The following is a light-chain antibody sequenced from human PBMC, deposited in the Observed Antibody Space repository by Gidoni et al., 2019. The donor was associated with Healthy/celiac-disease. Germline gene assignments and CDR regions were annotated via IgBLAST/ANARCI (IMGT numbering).Light chain of an antibody. CDR2: RNN. J-gene: IGLJ3*02. CDR1: SSNSGSNY. V-gene: IGLV1-47*01. Sequence: QSVLTQQPSASGTPGRRVTTPCSGSSSNSGSNYVYWYQQLPGTAPKLLIYRNNPRPSGVPDRFSGSKSGTSASLAISGLRSEDEADYYCAAWDDSLSGRGWVFGGGTKLTVL. CDR3: AAWDDSLSGRGWV.